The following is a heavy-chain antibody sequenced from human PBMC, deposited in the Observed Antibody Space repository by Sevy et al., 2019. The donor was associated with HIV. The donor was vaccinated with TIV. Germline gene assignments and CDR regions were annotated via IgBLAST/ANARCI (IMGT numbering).Heavy chain of an antibody. J-gene: IGHJ5*02. V-gene: IGHV3-7*01. Sequence: GGSLRLSCVASGFNFSTYWMSWVRQAPGKGLEWVANMNQDGSEKYYVDSLKGRLTISRDNAKNSLYLQMNNLRAEDTAVYYCVRDGEERGFGAYNWVDPWGQGTLVTVSS. CDR1: GFNFSTYW. D-gene: IGHD3-10*01. CDR2: MNQDGSEK. CDR3: VRDGEERGFGAYNWVDP.